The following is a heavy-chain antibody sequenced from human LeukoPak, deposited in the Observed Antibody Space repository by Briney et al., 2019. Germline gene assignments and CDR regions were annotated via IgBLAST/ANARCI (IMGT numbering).Heavy chain of an antibody. Sequence: GGSLRLSCPASGFTFDDYAMHWVRQAPGKGLEWVSGISWNSVSIDYADSVKGRFTISRDNAKNSLYLQMNSLRAEDTALYYCAKGSGSYYANLAFDYWGQGTLVTVSS. CDR2: ISWNSVSI. V-gene: IGHV3-9*01. CDR1: GFTFDDYA. J-gene: IGHJ4*02. CDR3: AKGSGSYYANLAFDY. D-gene: IGHD3-10*01.